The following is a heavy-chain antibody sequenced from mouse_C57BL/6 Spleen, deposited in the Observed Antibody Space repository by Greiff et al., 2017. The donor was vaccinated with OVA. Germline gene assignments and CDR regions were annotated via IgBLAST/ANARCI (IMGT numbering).Heavy chain of an antibody. CDR3: ARDGSSVLGFAY. D-gene: IGHD1-1*01. Sequence: EVQLQQSGPELVKPGASVKIPCKASGYTFTDYNMDWVKQSHGKSLEWIGDINPNNGGTIYNQKFKGKATLTVDKSSSTAYMELRSLTSEDTAVYYCARDGSSVLGFAYWGQGTLVTVSA. J-gene: IGHJ3*01. V-gene: IGHV1-18*01. CDR2: INPNNGGT. CDR1: GYTFTDYN.